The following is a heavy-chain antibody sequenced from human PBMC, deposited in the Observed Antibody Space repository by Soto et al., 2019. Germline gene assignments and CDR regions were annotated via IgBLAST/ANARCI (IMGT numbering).Heavy chain of an antibody. Sequence: QVQLQESGPGLVKPSETLSLTCTVSGGSISSYYWSWIRQPPGKGLEWIGYIYYSGSTNYNPSLKSRVTISVDTSKNLFSLKLSSVTAADTALYYCARHHDSWGQGTLVTVSS. CDR2: IYYSGST. V-gene: IGHV4-59*08. CDR1: GGSISSYY. J-gene: IGHJ4*02. CDR3: ARHHDS.